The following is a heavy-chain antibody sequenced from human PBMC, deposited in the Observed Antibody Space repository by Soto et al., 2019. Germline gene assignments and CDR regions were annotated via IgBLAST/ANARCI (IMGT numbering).Heavy chain of an antibody. CDR1: GYTFTSYG. J-gene: IGHJ6*02. CDR3: AREILSPDFYFSGMDV. Sequence: QGQLVQSGAEVKKPGASVKVSCKASGYTFTSYGISWVRQAPGQGLEWRGWISAKKGNTKYAQKFQGRVTMTTDTSTGTAYMELRSLRSDDTAVYYCAREILSPDFYFSGMDVWGQGTTVTVSS. V-gene: IGHV1-18*04. CDR2: ISAKKGNT. D-gene: IGHD2-15*01.